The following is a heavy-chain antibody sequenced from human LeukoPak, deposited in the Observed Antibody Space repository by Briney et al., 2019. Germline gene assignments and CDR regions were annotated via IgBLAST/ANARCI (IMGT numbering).Heavy chain of an antibody. Sequence: GGSLRLSCAASGFTFSHAWMSWVRQGPGKGLEWAANIKRDGSEKYYVDSVKGRFSISRDNAKNSLYLQMDSLRADDTAVYFCAREPVYFYGSGRSYWFDSWGQGALVTVSS. D-gene: IGHD3-10*01. J-gene: IGHJ5*01. V-gene: IGHV3-7*01. CDR2: IKRDGSEK. CDR1: GFTFSHAW. CDR3: AREPVYFYGSGRSYWFDS.